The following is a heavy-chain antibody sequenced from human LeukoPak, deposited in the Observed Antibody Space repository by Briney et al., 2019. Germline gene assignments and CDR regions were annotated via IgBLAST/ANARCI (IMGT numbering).Heavy chain of an antibody. Sequence: GRSLRLSCAASGFTFDDYAMPWVRQAPGKGLEWVSGISWNSGSIGYADSVKGRFTISRDNAKNSLYLQMNSLRAEDTAVYYCARDPTPKSSSWHYYFDYWGQGTLVTVSS. CDR3: ARDPTPKSSSWHYYFDY. V-gene: IGHV3-9*01. CDR2: ISWNSGSI. D-gene: IGHD6-13*01. CDR1: GFTFDDYA. J-gene: IGHJ4*02.